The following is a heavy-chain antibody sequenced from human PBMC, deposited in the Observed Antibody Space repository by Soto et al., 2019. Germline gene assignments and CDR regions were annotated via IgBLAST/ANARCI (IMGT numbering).Heavy chain of an antibody. CDR2: ISGSGGST. CDR1: GFTFSSYA. J-gene: IGHJ6*03. Sequence: WGSLRLSCAASGFTFSSYAMSWVRQAPGKGLEWVSAISGSGGSTYYADSVKGRFTISRDNSKNTLYLQMNSLRAEDTAVYYCAKDGPRDVVVVPAASNYYYYMDVWGKGTTVNVSS. CDR3: AKDGPRDVVVVPAASNYYYYMDV. V-gene: IGHV3-23*01. D-gene: IGHD2-2*01.